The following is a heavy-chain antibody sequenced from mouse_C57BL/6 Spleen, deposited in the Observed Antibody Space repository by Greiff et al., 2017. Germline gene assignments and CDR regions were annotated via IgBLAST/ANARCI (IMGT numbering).Heavy chain of an antibody. CDR2: ISSGSSTI. CDR3: ARPDEYYYYAMDY. J-gene: IGHJ4*01. V-gene: IGHV5-17*01. D-gene: IGHD5-2*01. CDR1: GFTFSDYG. Sequence: EVHLVESGGGLVKPGGSLKLSCAASGFTFSDYGMHWVRQAPEKGLEWVAYISSGSSTIYYADTVKGRFTISRDNAKNTLFLQMTSLRSEDTAMYYCARPDEYYYYAMDYWGQGTSVTVSS.